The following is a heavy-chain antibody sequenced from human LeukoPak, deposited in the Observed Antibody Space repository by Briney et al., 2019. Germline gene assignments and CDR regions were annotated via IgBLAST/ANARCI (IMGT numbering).Heavy chain of an antibody. J-gene: IGHJ5*02. CDR2: ISRSGGDT. CDR3: AKARGFCSGGSCYNPFDP. D-gene: IGHD2-15*01. V-gene: IGHV3-23*01. CDR1: GFTFSSYA. Sequence: PGGSLRLSCAASGFTFSSYAMTWVRQAPGKGLEWVSAISRSGGDTEYADSVKGRFTISRDNSKNTLYVQMNSLRAEDTAVYYCAKARGFCSGGSCYNPFDPWGQGTLVTVSS.